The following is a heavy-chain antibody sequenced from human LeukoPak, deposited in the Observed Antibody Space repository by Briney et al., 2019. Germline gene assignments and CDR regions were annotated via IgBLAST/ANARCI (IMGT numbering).Heavy chain of an antibody. J-gene: IGHJ4*02. CDR3: ARNPHYYGSGSYYSYNYFDY. Sequence: ASVKVSCKASGGTFISYTISWVRQAPGQGLEWMGGIIPIFGTANYAQKFQGRVTITADESTSTAYMELSSLRSGDTAVYYCARNPHYYGSGSYYSYNYFDYWGQGTLVTVSS. CDR1: GGTFISYT. D-gene: IGHD3-10*01. V-gene: IGHV1-69*13. CDR2: IIPIFGTA.